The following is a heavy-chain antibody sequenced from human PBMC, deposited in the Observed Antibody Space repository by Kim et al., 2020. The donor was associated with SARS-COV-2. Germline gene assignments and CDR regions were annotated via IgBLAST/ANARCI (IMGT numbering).Heavy chain of an antibody. V-gene: IGHV1-24*01. CDR3: ATNMNPGIAVAGTLGGYYYGMDV. CDR1: GYTLTELS. CDR2: FDPEDGET. Sequence: ASVKVSCKVSGYTLTELSMHWVRQAPGKGLEWMGGFDPEDGETIYAQKFQGRVTMTEDTSTDTAYMELSSLRSEDTAVYYCATNMNPGIAVAGTLGGYYYGMDVWGQGTTVTVSS. D-gene: IGHD6-19*01. J-gene: IGHJ6*02.